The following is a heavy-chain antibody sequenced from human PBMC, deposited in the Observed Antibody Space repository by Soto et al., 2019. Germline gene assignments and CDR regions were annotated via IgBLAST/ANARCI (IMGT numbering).Heavy chain of an antibody. J-gene: IGHJ6*02. CDR1: GFAVTTNY. CDR3: AKKPPCSIQGWAFGMDV. CDR2: TFTGGST. D-gene: IGHD3-10*02. V-gene: IGHV3-53*02. Sequence: EVQLVETGGGLIQPGGSLRLSCLASGFAVTTNYIIWVRQPPGKGLEWVSTTFTGGSTHYADSVKGRFSISRDNSKNTVYLQMNNLRVEDTAVYSCAKKPPCSIQGWAFGMDVWGQGTTVSVSS.